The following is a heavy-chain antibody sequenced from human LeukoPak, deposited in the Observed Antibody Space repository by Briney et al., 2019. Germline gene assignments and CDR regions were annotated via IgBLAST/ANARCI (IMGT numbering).Heavy chain of an antibody. CDR1: GYTFTSYG. Sequence: ASVKVSCMASGYTFTSYGISWVRQAPGQGLEWMGWLSPYKDNTNYAQKLQGRVTMTTDTSSSTAYMELRSLRTDDTAVYYCARARRDFWSGYYTADYYYYMDVWGKGTTVTVSS. CDR2: LSPYKDNT. V-gene: IGHV1-18*01. CDR3: ARARRDFWSGYYTADYYYYMDV. J-gene: IGHJ6*03. D-gene: IGHD3-3*01.